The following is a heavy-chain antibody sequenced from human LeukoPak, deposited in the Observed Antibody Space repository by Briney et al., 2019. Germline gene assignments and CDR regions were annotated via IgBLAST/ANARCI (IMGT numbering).Heavy chain of an antibody. Sequence: GGSLRLSCAASGFTFSSYWMHWVRQAPGKGLVWVSRINSDESSTNYADSVKGRFTISRDNSKNTLYLQMNSLRAEDTAVYYCAKSAPRDIVVVVAATDPFDIWGQGTMVTVSS. CDR2: INSDESST. V-gene: IGHV3-74*01. CDR3: AKSAPRDIVVVVAATDPFDI. J-gene: IGHJ3*02. CDR1: GFTFSSYW. D-gene: IGHD2-15*01.